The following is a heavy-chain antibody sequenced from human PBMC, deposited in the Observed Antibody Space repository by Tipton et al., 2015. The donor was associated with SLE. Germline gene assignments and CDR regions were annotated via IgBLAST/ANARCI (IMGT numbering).Heavy chain of an antibody. CDR3: ARDGGGDYGFDP. CDR2: IYYDGNS. V-gene: IGHV4-31*03. Sequence: TLSLTCTVSGGSISSGSYYWSWIRQSPGKGLEWIGYIYYDGNSHYNPSLKSRLSISVDTSKNQFSLKLSSVTAADTAVYYCARDGGGDYGFDPWGQGTLVTVSS. D-gene: IGHD4-17*01. CDR1: GGSISSGSYY. J-gene: IGHJ5*02.